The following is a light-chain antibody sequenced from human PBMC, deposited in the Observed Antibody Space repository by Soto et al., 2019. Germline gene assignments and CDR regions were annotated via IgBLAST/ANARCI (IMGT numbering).Light chain of an antibody. CDR1: QSVSSNY. V-gene: IGKV3-20*01. CDR2: GAS. J-gene: IGKJ1*01. Sequence: EIVLTQSPGTLSLSPGERATLSCRASQSVSSNYLAWYQQKAGQAPRLLVYGASSRATGIPDRFSGSGSGTDFTLTISRLEPEDYAVYYCQQYGSSPPWTFGLGTKVDIK. CDR3: QQYGSSPPWT.